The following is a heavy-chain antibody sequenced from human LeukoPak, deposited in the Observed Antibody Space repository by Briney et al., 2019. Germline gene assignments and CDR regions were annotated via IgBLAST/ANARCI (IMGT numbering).Heavy chain of an antibody. Sequence: SETLSLTCTVSGGFISNDYWSWIRQPPGKGLEWIGYIYYSGSTNYNPSLKSRVTISVDTSKNQFSLKLSSVTAADTAVYYCARVRDSSGYYGLLDYWGQGTLVTVSS. CDR1: GGFISNDY. J-gene: IGHJ4*02. CDR3: ARVRDSSGYYGLLDY. CDR2: IYYSGST. V-gene: IGHV4-59*01. D-gene: IGHD3-22*01.